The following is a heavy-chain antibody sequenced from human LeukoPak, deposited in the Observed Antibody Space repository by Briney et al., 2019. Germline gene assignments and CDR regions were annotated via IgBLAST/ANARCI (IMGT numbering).Heavy chain of an antibody. V-gene: IGHV3-73*01. Sequence: GGSLRLSCVASGFTFSGSAIHWVRQDSGKGLEWVGRIRSKANNYAAAYAASVEGRFTISRDDSKNTAFLQINALKTEDSAVYYCGASLKTYCSGGKCHSDYYYYGMDVWGQGTTVTVSS. CDR1: GFTFSGSA. J-gene: IGHJ6*02. CDR2: IRSKANNYAA. D-gene: IGHD2-15*01. CDR3: GASLKTYCSGGKCHSDYYYYGMDV.